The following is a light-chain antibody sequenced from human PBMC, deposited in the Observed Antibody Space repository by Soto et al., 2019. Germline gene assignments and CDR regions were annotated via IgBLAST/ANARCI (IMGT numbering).Light chain of an antibody. CDR1: PGISNY. V-gene: IGKV1-27*01. J-gene: IGKJ5*01. CDR3: QQANSFPIT. Sequence: DIQMTQSPSSLXXXXXXXXXXTCRASPGISNYLAWYQQKPGEVPKVLIYAACAFVPSRFSGSGSGTDLTLTISSLQPEDFATYYCQQANSFPITFGQGTRLEIK. CDR2: AAC.